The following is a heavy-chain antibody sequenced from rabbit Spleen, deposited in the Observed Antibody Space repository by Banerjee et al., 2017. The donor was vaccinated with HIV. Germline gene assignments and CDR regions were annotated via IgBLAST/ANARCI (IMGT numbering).Heavy chain of an antibody. J-gene: IGHJ4*01. Sequence: QEQLVESGGGLVQPEGSLTLTCTASGFSFSSSYWICWVRQAPGKGLEWIGCIDTGSGTTSYASWAKGRFTISKTSSTVTLQMTSLTVADTATYFCAREYVNTFNLWGPGTLVPVS. CDR1: GFSFSSSYW. D-gene: IGHD1-1*01. CDR3: AREYVNTFNL. CDR2: IDTGSGTT. V-gene: IGHV1S45*01.